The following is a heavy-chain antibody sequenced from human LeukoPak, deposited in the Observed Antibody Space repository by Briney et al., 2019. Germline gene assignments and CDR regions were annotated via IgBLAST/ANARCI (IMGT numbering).Heavy chain of an antibody. V-gene: IGHV1-18*01. CDR3: ARESLRPT. CDR1: GYTFSKFC. CDR2: ISAYNGDT. D-gene: IGHD5-12*01. J-gene: IGHJ4*02. Sequence: GASVKVSCKASGYTFSKFCISWVRQAPGQGLEWMGWISAYNGDTNCAQEFQGRITMTIDTSTNTAYMELRSLKSDDTAVYYCARESLRPTWGQGTLVTVSS.